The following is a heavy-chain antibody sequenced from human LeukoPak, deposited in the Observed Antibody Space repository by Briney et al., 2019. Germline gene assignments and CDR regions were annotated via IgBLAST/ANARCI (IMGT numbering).Heavy chain of an antibody. CDR3: AKGAYCGGDCYNYFDY. CDR2: ISDDGSNK. Sequence: PGGSLRLSCAASGFTFSTYGMHWVRQAPGKGLEWVAVISDDGSNKYSADSVKGRFTISRDNSKNTLYLRMNSLRPEDTAVYYCAKGAYCGGDCYNYFDYWGQGTLVTVSS. J-gene: IGHJ4*02. V-gene: IGHV3-30*18. D-gene: IGHD2-21*02. CDR1: GFTFSTYG.